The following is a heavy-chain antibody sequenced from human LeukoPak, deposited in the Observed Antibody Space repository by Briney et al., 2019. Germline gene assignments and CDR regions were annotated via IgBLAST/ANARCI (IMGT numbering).Heavy chain of an antibody. D-gene: IGHD5-18*01. V-gene: IGHV1-2*02. Sequence: GASVKVSCKASGYTFTGYYMHWVRQAPGQGLEWMGWINPNSGGTNYAQKFQGRVTMTRDTSISTAYMELSRLRSDDTAVYYCARDLRGHSYGSIYYYMDVWGKGTTVTVSS. CDR2: INPNSGGT. J-gene: IGHJ6*03. CDR1: GYTFTGYY. CDR3: ARDLRGHSYGSIYYYMDV.